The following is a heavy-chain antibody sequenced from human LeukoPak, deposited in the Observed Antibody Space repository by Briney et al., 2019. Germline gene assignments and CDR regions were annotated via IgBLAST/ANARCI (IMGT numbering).Heavy chain of an antibody. J-gene: IGHJ4*02. CDR2: INHSGST. Sequence: PSGTLSLTCAVYGGSFSGYYWSWIRQPPGKGLEWIGEINHSGSTNYNPSLKSRVTISVDTSKNQFSLKLSSVTAADTAVYYCARRRSSSSDYWGQGTLVTVSS. CDR3: ARRRSSSSDY. V-gene: IGHV4-34*01. D-gene: IGHD6-6*01. CDR1: GGSFSGYY.